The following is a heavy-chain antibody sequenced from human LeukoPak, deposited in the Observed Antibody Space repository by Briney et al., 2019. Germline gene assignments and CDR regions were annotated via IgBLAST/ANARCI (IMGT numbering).Heavy chain of an antibody. D-gene: IGHD1-14*01. V-gene: IGHV4-30-2*01. Sequence: KPSETLSLTCTVSGGSISSGGYYWSWIRQPPGKGLEWIGYIYHSGSTYYNPSLKSRVTISVDTSKNQFSLKLSSVTAADTAVYYCARGIHSDGWFDPWGQGTLVTVSS. CDR1: GGSISSGGYY. CDR2: IYHSGST. J-gene: IGHJ5*02. CDR3: ARGIHSDGWFDP.